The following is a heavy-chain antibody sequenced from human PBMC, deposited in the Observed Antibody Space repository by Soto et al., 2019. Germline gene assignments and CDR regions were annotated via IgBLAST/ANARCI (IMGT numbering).Heavy chain of an antibody. CDR3: ASGPYSSSWFDP. J-gene: IGHJ5*02. D-gene: IGHD6-13*01. Sequence: IQLVQSGAEMKRPGASVKVSCKASGYRFTSYGINWVRQAPGQGLEWMGWIAAHNSRTNFAQRFQGRVSLTTDTSKSTANMELRSLRSDDPAVYSCASGPYSSSWFDPGGQGTLVTVSS. CDR2: IAAHNSRT. V-gene: IGHV1-18*01. CDR1: GYRFTSYG.